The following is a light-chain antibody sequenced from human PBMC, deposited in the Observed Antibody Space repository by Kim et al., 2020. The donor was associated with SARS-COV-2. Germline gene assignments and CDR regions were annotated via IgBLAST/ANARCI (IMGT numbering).Light chain of an antibody. V-gene: IGLV2-23*01. CDR3: CSYGGSSAPVV. CDR1: SSDVGSYNL. Sequence: QSITISCTGTSSDVGSYNLVSWYQQHPGKAPKLVIYEGSKRPSGVSNRFSGSKSGNTASLTISGLQAEDEADYYCCSYGGSSAPVVFGGGTKVTVL. CDR2: EGS. J-gene: IGLJ2*01.